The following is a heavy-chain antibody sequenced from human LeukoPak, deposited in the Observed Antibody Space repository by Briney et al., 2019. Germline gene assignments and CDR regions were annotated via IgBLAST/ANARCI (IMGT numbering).Heavy chain of an antibody. CDR1: GGSISSYY. Sequence: PSETLSLTCTVSGGSISSYYWSWIRRPPGKGLEWIGYIYYSGSTNYNPSLKSRVTISVDTSKNQFSLKLSSVTAADTAVYYCARASGPDYYGSGSYRFDYWGQGTLVTVSS. CDR2: IYYSGST. CDR3: ARASGPDYYGSGSYRFDY. V-gene: IGHV4-59*01. J-gene: IGHJ4*02. D-gene: IGHD3-10*01.